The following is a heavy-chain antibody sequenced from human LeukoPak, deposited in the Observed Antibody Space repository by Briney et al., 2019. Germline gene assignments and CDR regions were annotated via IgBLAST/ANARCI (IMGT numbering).Heavy chain of an antibody. D-gene: IGHD3-3*01. CDR2: ISGSGGST. Sequence: GGSLRLCCAASGFTFSSYAMRWVRQAPGKGLEWVSAISGSGGSTYYADSVKGRFTISRDNSKNTLYLQMNSLRAEDTAVYYCAKDEGIFGVVIHTLFDYWGQGTLVTVSS. CDR3: AKDEGIFGVVIHTLFDY. CDR1: GFTFSSYA. V-gene: IGHV3-23*01. J-gene: IGHJ4*02.